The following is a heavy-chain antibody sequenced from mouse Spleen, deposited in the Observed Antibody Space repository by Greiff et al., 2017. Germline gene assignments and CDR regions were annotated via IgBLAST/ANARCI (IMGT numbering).Heavy chain of an antibody. J-gene: IGHJ3*01. V-gene: IGHV14-3*02. CDR2: IDPANGNT. CDR1: GFNIKDTY. D-gene: IGHD2-2*01. CDR3: AFYGYDAWFAY. Sequence: EVQLQQSGAELVKPGASVKLSCTASGFNIKDTYMHWVKQRPEQGLEWIGRIDPANGNTKYDPKFQGKATITADTSSNTAYLQLSSLTSEDTAVYYCAFYGYDAWFAYWGQGTLVTVSA.